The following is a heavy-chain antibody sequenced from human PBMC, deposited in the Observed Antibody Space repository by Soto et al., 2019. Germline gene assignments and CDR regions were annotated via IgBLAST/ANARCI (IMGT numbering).Heavy chain of an antibody. D-gene: IGHD4-17*01. J-gene: IGHJ4*02. CDR2: IYSSGST. CDR3: ARWGDYGGNSKYYFDY. CDR1: GGSISSYY. V-gene: IGHV4-4*07. Sequence: SETLSLTCTVSGGSISSYYWSWIRQPAGKGLEWIGRIYSSGSTNYNPSLKSRVTMSVDTSKNQFSLKLSYVTAADTAVYYCARWGDYGGNSKYYFDYWGQGTRVTVSS.